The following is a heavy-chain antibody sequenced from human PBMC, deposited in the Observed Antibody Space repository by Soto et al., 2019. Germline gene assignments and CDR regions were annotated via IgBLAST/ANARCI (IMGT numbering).Heavy chain of an antibody. CDR1: GGSISGGVHS. CDR3: ARRLDVVDYYMGV. V-gene: IGHV4-30-4*01. J-gene: IGHJ6*03. CDR2: IFDSGST. D-gene: IGHD2-2*01. Sequence: PSETLSLTCTVSGGSISGGVHSWSWIRQPPGKGLEWIGHIFDSGSTYYNPSLKSRVTISVDTSKNQFSLKLSSVTAADTAVYYCARRLDVVDYYMGVWGKGTTVTVSS.